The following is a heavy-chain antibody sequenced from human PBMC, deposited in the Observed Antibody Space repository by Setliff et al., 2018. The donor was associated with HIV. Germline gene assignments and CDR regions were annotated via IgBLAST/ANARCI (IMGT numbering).Heavy chain of an antibody. D-gene: IGHD2-2*01. J-gene: IGHJ3*02. V-gene: IGHV1-3*01. CDR2: INSGTGNT. CDR1: GYTFTSYD. CDR3: ARDFECSTTTCSDVFDI. Sequence: ASVKVSCKASGYTFTSYDISWVRQAPGHSLEWMGFINSGTGNTIYSQKFQGRVTFSRDTSASTAYMELSSLRSEDTAVYYCARDFECSTTTCSDVFDIWGQGTMVTVSS.